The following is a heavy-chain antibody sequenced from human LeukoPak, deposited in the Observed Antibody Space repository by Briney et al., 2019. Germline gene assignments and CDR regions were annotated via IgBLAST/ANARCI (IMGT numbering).Heavy chain of an antibody. CDR1: GGSISSSSYY. V-gene: IGHV4-39*01. J-gene: IGHJ1*01. Sequence: SETLSLTCTVSGGSISSSSYYWGWIRQPPGRGLEWIGSIYYSGSTYYNPSLKSRVTISVDTSKNQFSLKLSSVTAADTAVYYWARPHSYYDILTGYAGAEYFQHWGQGTRVTVSS. D-gene: IGHD3-9*01. CDR3: ARPHSYYDILTGYAGAEYFQH. CDR2: IYYSGST.